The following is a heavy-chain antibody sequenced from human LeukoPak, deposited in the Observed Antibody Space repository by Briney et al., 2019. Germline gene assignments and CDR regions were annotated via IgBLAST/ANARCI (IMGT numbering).Heavy chain of an antibody. CDR2: ISSNGGST. CDR3: VKDSSSGSYFDY. CDR1: GFTFSRYA. V-gene: IGHV3-64D*06. Sequence: PGGSLRLSCSASGFTFSRYAMHWVRQAPGKGLEYVSAISSNGGSTYYADSVKGRFTISRDNSRNTLHLQMSSLRVEDTAVYYCVKDSSSGSYFDYWGQGTLVSLSS. J-gene: IGHJ4*02. D-gene: IGHD3-10*01.